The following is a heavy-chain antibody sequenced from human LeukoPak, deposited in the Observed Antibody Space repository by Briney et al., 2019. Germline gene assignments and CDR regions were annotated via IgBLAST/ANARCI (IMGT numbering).Heavy chain of an antibody. J-gene: IGHJ5*02. V-gene: IGHV1-18*01. CDR3: ARDGARYDFWSGYYCWFDP. CDR2: ICAYNGNT. CDR1: GYTFTSYG. Sequence: ASVKVSCKASGYTFTSYGISWVRQAPGQGLEWMGWICAYNGNTNYAQKLQGRVTMTTDTSTSTAYMELRSLRSDDTAVYYCARDGARYDFWSGYYCWFDPWGQGTLVTVSS. D-gene: IGHD3-3*01.